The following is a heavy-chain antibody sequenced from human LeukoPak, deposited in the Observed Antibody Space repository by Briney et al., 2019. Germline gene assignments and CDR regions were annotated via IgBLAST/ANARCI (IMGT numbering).Heavy chain of an antibody. D-gene: IGHD1-26*01. CDR3: ARAVGSSGSFPLHF. Sequence: SETLSLTCAVYGGSFSGYYWSWIRQPPGKGLEWISDSYYTGGTYYNPSLRSRVTISVDTSKNSFSLTLNSVTAADTAVYYCARAVGSSGSFPLHFWGQGTLVTVSS. J-gene: IGHJ4*02. CDR2: SYYTGGT. CDR1: GGSFSGYY. V-gene: IGHV4-34*11.